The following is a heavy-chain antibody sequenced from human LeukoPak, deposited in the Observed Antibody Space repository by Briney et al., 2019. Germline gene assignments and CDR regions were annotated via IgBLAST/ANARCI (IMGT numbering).Heavy chain of an antibody. CDR1: GGSISSNNW. J-gene: IGHJ4*02. D-gene: IGHD6-19*01. CDR3: ASLISYSSRRYGYFDY. Sequence: NPSETLSLTCAISGGSISSNNWWSWVRQPPGKGLEWIAEIYHSGNTNYNPPLKSRVTISVDMSENQFSLKLSSVTAADTAVYYCASLISYSSRRYGYFDYWGLGTLVTVSS. V-gene: IGHV4-4*02. CDR2: IYHSGNT.